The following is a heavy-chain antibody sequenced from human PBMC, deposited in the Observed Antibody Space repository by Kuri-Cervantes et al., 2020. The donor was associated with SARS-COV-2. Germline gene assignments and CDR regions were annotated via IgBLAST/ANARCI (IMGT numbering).Heavy chain of an antibody. D-gene: IGHD3-22*01. CDR3: ARDLNYYDSSGYPYYYYYYMDV. J-gene: IGHJ6*03. CDR2: IYHSGST. CDR1: GYSISSGYY. V-gene: IGHV4-38-2*02. Sequence: GSLRLSCAVSGYSISSGYYRGWIRQPPGKGLEWIGSIYHSGSTYYNPSLKSRVTISVDTSKNQFSLKLSSVTAADTAVYYCARDLNYYDSSGYPYYYYYYMDVWGKGTTVTVSS.